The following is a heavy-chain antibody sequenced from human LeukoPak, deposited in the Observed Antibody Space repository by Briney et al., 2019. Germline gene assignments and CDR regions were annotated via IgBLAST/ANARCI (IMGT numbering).Heavy chain of an antibody. D-gene: IGHD3-10*01. V-gene: IGHV1-2*02. J-gene: IGHJ5*02. CDR1: GYTFTGYY. Sequence: GASVKVSCKASGYTFTGYYMHWVRQAPGQGLEWMGWINPNSGSTNYAQKFQGRVTMTRDTSISTAYMELSRLRSDDTAVYYCARENYYGSGSYSWFDPWGQGTLVTVSS. CDR3: ARENYYGSGSYSWFDP. CDR2: INPNSGST.